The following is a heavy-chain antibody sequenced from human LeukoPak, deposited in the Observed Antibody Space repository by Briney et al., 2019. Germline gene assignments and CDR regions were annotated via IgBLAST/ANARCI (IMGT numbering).Heavy chain of an antibody. J-gene: IGHJ6*03. CDR1: GGSISSGSYY. V-gene: IGHV4-61*02. Sequence: PSETLSLTCTVSGGSISSGSYYWSWIRQPAGTGLEWIGRIYTSGSTNYNPSLKSRVTISVDTSKNQFSLKLSSVTAADTAVYYCAREFGYSSGWYRTHKDYYYYYMDVWGKGTTVTISS. CDR3: AREFGYSSGWYRTHKDYYYYYMDV. D-gene: IGHD6-19*01. CDR2: IYTSGST.